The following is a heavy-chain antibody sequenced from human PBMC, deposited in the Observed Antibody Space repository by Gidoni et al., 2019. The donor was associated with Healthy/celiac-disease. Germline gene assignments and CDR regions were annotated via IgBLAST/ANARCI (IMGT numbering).Heavy chain of an antibody. CDR1: GGSFSGYY. V-gene: IGHV4-34*01. CDR2: INHSGST. J-gene: IGHJ6*03. Sequence: QVQLQQWGAGLLKPSETLSPTCAAYGGSFSGYYWSWIPQPPGKGLEWIGEINHSGSTNYNPSLKNRVTISVDTSKNQFSLKLSSVTAADTAVYYCARGRSIAAAGRYYYYYMDVWGKGTTVTVSS. D-gene: IGHD6-13*01. CDR3: ARGRSIAAAGRYYYYYMDV.